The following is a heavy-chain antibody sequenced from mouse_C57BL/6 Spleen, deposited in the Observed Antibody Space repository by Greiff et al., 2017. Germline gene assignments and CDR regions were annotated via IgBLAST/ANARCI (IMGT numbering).Heavy chain of an antibody. V-gene: IGHV1-66*01. Sequence: VQLQQSGPELVKPGASVKISCKASGYSFTSYYIHWVKQRPGQGLEWIGWIYPGSGNTKYNEKFKGKATLPADTSSSTAYMQLSSLTSEDSAVYYCARRLLITTVGYFDYWGQGTTLTVSS. CDR3: ARRLLITTVGYFDY. D-gene: IGHD1-1*01. CDR1: GYSFTSYY. CDR2: IYPGSGNT. J-gene: IGHJ2*01.